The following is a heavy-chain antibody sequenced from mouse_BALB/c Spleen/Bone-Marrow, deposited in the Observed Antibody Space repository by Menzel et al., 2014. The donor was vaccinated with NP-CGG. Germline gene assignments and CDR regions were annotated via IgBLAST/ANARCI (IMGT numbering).Heavy chain of an antibody. J-gene: IGHJ4*01. Sequence: VQVVESGPGLVAPSQSLSITCTISGFSLTNYGVHWVRQPPGKGLEWLVVIWSDGSTTYNSALKSRLSISKDNSKSQVFLKMNSLQTDDTAVYYCARHRYYAMDYWGQGTSVTVSS. V-gene: IGHV2-6-1*01. CDR3: ARHRYYAMDY. CDR2: IWSDGST. CDR1: GFSLTNYG.